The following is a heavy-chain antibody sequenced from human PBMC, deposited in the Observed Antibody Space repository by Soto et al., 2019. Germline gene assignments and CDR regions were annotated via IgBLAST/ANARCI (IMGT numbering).Heavy chain of an antibody. CDR2: ISYDGSNK. D-gene: IGHD5-12*01. CDR3: AKDLTGYSGYDLINYYYYYGMDV. V-gene: IGHV3-30*18. J-gene: IGHJ6*02. Sequence: GGALRLSCAASGFTFRSYGMHWVRPAPGKGVGGGAVISYDGSNKYYADSVKGRFTISRDNSKNTLYLQMNSLRAEDTAVYYCAKDLTGYSGYDLINYYYYYGMDVWGQGTTVTVSS. CDR1: GFTFRSYG.